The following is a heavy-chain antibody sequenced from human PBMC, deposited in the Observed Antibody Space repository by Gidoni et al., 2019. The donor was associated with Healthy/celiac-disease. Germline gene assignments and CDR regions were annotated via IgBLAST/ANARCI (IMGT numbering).Heavy chain of an antibody. D-gene: IGHD3-10*01. Sequence: EVQLVESGGVVVQPGGSLRLSCAASGFTFDDYAMHWVRQAPGKGLEWVSLISWDGGSTYYADSVKGRFTISRDNSKNSLYLQMNSLRAEDTALYYCAKADADYYGSGSYSYYFDYWGQGTLVTVSS. V-gene: IGHV3-43D*03. CDR3: AKADADYYGSGSYSYYFDY. J-gene: IGHJ4*02. CDR2: ISWDGGST. CDR1: GFTFDDYA.